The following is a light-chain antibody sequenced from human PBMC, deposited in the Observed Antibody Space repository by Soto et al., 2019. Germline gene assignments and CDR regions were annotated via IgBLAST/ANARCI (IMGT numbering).Light chain of an antibody. CDR1: SSDVGFYKL. CDR3: CSYAGGTIFGV. Sequence: QSVLTQPASVSGSPGQSITISCTGTSSDVGFYKLVSWYQQHPGKVPKLIISEDNKRPSGVSNRFSGSKPGNTASLTISGLQAEDEADYYCCSYAGGTIFGVFGTGTKVTVL. V-gene: IGLV2-23*02. J-gene: IGLJ1*01. CDR2: EDN.